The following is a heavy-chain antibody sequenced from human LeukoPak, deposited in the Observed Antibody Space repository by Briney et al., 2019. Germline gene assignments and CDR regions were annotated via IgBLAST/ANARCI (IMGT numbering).Heavy chain of an antibody. J-gene: IGHJ4*02. V-gene: IGHV4-30-2*01. CDR2: IYHSGST. CDR3: ARAPNLDY. Sequence: SETLSLTCTVSGGSISSGGYYWSWIRQPRGKGLEWIGYIYHSGSTYYNPSLKSRVTISVDRSKNQFSLKLSSVTAADTAVYYCARAPNLDYWGQGTLVTVSS. CDR1: GGSISSGGYY.